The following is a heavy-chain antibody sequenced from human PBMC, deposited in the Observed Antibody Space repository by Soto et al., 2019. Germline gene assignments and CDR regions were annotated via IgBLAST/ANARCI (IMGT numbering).Heavy chain of an antibody. CDR1: GGSISGYS. D-gene: IGHD4-17*01. CDR3: ARHGERTIRSLNWFDP. J-gene: IGHJ5*02. Sequence: SETLSLTCTVSGGSISGYSWSWIRQPPGKGLEWIGYIFYRGSTNYNPSLKSRVTISVDTSKNQFSLKLSSVTAADTAMYYCARHGERTIRSLNWFDPWGQGTLVTVSS. V-gene: IGHV4-59*08. CDR2: IFYRGST.